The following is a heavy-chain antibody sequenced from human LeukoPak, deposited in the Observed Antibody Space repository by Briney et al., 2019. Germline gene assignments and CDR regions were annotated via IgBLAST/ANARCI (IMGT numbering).Heavy chain of an antibody. CDR2: ISYDGSNK. Sequence: GGSLRLSCAASGFTFSSYAMHWVRQAPGKGLEWVAAISYDGSNKYYADSVKGRFTISRDSSKNTLFLQMNSLRVEDTAVYYCARDPPGIAASGTYYWGQGTLVTVSS. V-gene: IGHV3-30*14. CDR1: GFTFSSYA. J-gene: IGHJ4*02. CDR3: ARDPPGIAASGTYY. D-gene: IGHD6-13*01.